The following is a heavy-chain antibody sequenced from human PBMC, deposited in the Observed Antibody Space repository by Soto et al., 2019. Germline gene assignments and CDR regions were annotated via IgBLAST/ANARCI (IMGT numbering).Heavy chain of an antibody. Sequence: QLQLQESGPGLVEPSETLSLTCTVSGGSISGTNEYWGWIRQPPGKGLEWIASMHYDGRTYYTPSLKSRLTISADTSKNHLSLKLSSETAADTAVYYCARPYFGSGRYSYWGQGTLVIVSS. V-gene: IGHV4-39*02. CDR3: ARPYFGSGRYSY. CDR1: GGSISGTNEY. CDR2: MHYDGRT. J-gene: IGHJ1*01. D-gene: IGHD3-10*01.